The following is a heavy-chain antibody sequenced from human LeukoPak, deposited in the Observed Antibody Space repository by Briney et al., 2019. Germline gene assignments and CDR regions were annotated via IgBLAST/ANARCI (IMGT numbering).Heavy chain of an antibody. J-gene: IGHJ3*02. CDR1: GGTFTSSY. CDR3: ARGGSRSPRDAFDI. D-gene: IGHD6-13*01. CDR2: ISPSGAST. V-gene: IGHV1-46*01. Sequence: ASVKVSCKASGGTFTSSYLHWVRQAPGQGLEWMGMISPSGASTTYAQKFQGRVTMTRDTSTSTVYVELSSLRSEGTAVYYCARGGSRSPRDAFDIWGQGTMVTVSS.